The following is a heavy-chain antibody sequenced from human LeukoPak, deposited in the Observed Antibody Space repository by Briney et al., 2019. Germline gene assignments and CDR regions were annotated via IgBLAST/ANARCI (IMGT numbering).Heavy chain of an antibody. CDR2: ISAYNGNT. CDR1: GYTFTSYG. J-gene: IGHJ4*02. V-gene: IGHV1-18*01. D-gene: IGHD5-12*01. CDR3: AKTVHSAFDLGPGFDY. Sequence: ASVKVSCKASGYTFTSYGISWVRQAPGQGLEWMGWISAYNGNTNYAQKLQGRVTMTTDTSTSTAYMELRSLRSDDTAIYYCAKTVHSAFDLGPGFDYWGQGTLVTVSS.